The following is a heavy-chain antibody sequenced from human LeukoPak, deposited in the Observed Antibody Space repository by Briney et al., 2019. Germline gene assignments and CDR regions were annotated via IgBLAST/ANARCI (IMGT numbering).Heavy chain of an antibody. D-gene: IGHD3-3*01. Sequence: ASVKVSCKASGGTFSSYAISWVRQAPGQGLEWMGGIIPIFGTANYAQKFQGRVTITADESTSTAYMELSSLRSEDTAVYYCARTRITIFGVARYYYHMDVWGKGTTVTVSS. CDR3: ARTRITIFGVARYYYHMDV. V-gene: IGHV1-69*13. J-gene: IGHJ6*03. CDR1: GGTFSSYA. CDR2: IIPIFGTA.